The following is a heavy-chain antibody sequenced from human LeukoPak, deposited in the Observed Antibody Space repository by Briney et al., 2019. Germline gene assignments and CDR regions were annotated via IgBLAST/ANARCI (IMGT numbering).Heavy chain of an antibody. V-gene: IGHV1-18*04. Sequence: ASVKVSCKASGYTFTSYSISWVRQAPGQGLEWMGWISAYNGNTNYAQKLQGRATMTTDTPTSTAYMELRSLRSDDTAVYYCARDGGIIVVVPAVDYWGQGTLVTVSS. J-gene: IGHJ4*02. CDR3: ARDGGIIVVVPAVDY. CDR1: GYTFTSYS. D-gene: IGHD2-2*01. CDR2: ISAYNGNT.